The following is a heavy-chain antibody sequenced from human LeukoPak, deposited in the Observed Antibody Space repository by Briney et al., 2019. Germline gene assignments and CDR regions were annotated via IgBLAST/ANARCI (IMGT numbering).Heavy chain of an antibody. CDR2: INHSGST. Sequence: PSETLSLTCAVYGGSFSGYYWSWIRQPPGKGLEWIGEINHSGSTNYNPSLKSRVTISVDTSKNQFSLKLSSVTAVDTAVYYCARGLKAARPFDYWGQGTLVTVSS. CDR3: ARGLKAARPFDY. D-gene: IGHD6-6*01. CDR1: GGSFSGYY. J-gene: IGHJ4*02. V-gene: IGHV4-34*01.